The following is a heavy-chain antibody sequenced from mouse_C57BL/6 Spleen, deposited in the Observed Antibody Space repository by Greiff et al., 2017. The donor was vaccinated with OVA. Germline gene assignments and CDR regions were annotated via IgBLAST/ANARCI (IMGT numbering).Heavy chain of an antibody. CDR2: IYPGSGST. Sequence: QVQLKQPGAELVKPGASVKMSCKASGYTFTSYWITWVKQRPGQGLEWIGDIYPGSGSTNYNEKFKSKATLTVDTSSSTAYMQLSSLTSEDCAVYYCASPYGSSSYYFDYWGQGATLTVSS. V-gene: IGHV1-55*01. J-gene: IGHJ2*01. CDR1: GYTFTSYW. CDR3: ASPYGSSSYYFDY. D-gene: IGHD1-1*01.